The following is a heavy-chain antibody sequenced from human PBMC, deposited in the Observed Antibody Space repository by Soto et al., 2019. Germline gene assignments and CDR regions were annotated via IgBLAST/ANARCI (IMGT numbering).Heavy chain of an antibody. CDR1: GGSISSSRCY. J-gene: IGHJ6*02. CDR3: ARITIFGVVIPGLFGMDV. D-gene: IGHD3-3*01. Sequence: SETLSPTCTVSGGSISSSRCYLGWIRQPPEKGLEWIGSIYYSGSPYYNPSLKIRVTISVYTSKNQLSLKLSSVAAADTAVYYCARITIFGVVIPGLFGMDVWGQGTTVTVSS. CDR2: IYYSGSP. V-gene: IGHV4-39*01.